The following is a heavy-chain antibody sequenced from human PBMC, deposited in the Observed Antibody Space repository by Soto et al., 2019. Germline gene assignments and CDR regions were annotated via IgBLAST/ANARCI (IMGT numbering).Heavy chain of an antibody. CDR1: GYTFTSYA. D-gene: IGHD2-15*01. J-gene: IGHJ4*02. CDR3: ARLSSRRYCSGGSCPSYFDY. CDR2: INAGNGNT. V-gene: IGHV1-3*01. Sequence: ASVKVSCKASGYTFTSYAMHWVRQAPGQRLEWMGWINAGNGNTKYSQKFQGRVTITRDTSASTAYMELSSLRSEDTAVYYCARLSSRRYCSGGSCPSYFDYWGQGTLVTVSS.